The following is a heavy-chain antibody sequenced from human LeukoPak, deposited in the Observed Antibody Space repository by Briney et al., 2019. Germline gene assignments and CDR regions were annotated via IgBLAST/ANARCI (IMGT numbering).Heavy chain of an antibody. V-gene: IGHV4-59*12. J-gene: IGHJ5*02. CDR1: GGSISSYY. D-gene: IGHD1-7*01. CDR2: IYYSGST. Sequence: PSETLSLTCTVSGGSISSYYWSWIRQPPGKGLEWIGYIYYSGSTNYNPSLKSRVTISVDTSKNQFSLKLSSVTAADTAVYYCARRRLGGNWNSKEGAWFDPWGQGTLVTVSS. CDR3: ARRRLGGNWNSKEGAWFDP.